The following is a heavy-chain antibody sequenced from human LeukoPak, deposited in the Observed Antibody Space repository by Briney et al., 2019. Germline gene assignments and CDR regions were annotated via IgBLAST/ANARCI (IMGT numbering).Heavy chain of an antibody. D-gene: IGHD2-15*01. CDR3: ARGEDFDY. Sequence: GVSLKISCKGSGYSFATFWIGWVRQMPGKGLQWMGIIYPGDSDTRYSPSFQGQVTISADRSISTAYLQWSSLKASDTAMYYCARGEDFDYWGQGTLVTVSS. J-gene: IGHJ4*02. V-gene: IGHV5-51*01. CDR1: GYSFATFW. CDR2: IYPGDSDT.